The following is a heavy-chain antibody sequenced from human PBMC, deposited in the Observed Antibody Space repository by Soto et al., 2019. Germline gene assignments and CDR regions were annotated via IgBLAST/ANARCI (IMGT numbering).Heavy chain of an antibody. J-gene: IGHJ4*02. CDR3: ARTGDGHHDFLDY. CDR1: GFTFSDYY. CDR2: SSNSGTYT. Sequence: QVQLVESGGGLVKPGESLRLYCAGSGFTFSDYYMSWIRQAPGKGLEWLSYSSNSGTYTRYADSVKGRFSISRDNAKNSLYLQINSLRGEDTGIYYCARTGDGHHDFLDYWGQGILVSVSS. V-gene: IGHV3-11*06. D-gene: IGHD1-1*01.